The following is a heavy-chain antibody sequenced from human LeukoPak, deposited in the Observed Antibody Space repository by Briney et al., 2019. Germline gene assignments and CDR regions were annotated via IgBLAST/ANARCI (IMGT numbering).Heavy chain of an antibody. D-gene: IGHD3-10*01. CDR2: ISGDGGST. Sequence: GGSLRLSCSASEFSFSTYSLHWVRQAPGKGLDYVSGISGDGGSTNYGASVKGRFTVSRDNSKNTLYLQMSSLRVEDTAVYYCVKPLVAVGTGYLDDWGQGILVTVSS. V-gene: IGHV3-64D*06. CDR1: EFSFSTYS. CDR3: VKPLVAVGTGYLDD. J-gene: IGHJ4*01.